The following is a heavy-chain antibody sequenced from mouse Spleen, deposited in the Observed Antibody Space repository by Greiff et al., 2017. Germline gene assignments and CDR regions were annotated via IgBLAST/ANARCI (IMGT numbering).Heavy chain of an antibody. Sequence: VNLVESGPELVKPGASVKISCKASGYSFTSYYIHWVKQRPGQGLEWIGWIYPGSGNTKYNEKFKGKATLTADTSSSTAYMQLSSLTSEDSAVYYCARDWDRFAYWGQGTLVTVSA. CDR3: ARDWDRFAY. V-gene: IGHV1-66*01. D-gene: IGHD4-1*01. J-gene: IGHJ3*01. CDR2: IYPGSGNT. CDR1: GYSFTSYY.